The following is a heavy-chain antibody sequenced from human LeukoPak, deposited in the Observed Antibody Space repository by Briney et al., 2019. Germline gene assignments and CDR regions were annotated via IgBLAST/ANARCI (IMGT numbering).Heavy chain of an antibody. V-gene: IGHV3-23*01. CDR1: GFTFSSYA. CDR2: ISGSGVKT. Sequence: GGSLRLSCAASGFTFSSYAMHWVRQAPGKGLEWLAGISGSGVKTYYADSVKGRFTISRDNSKKTLYLQMNSLRVEDTAVYYCAKDHDADYWGQGTLVTVSS. J-gene: IGHJ4*02. D-gene: IGHD3-3*01. CDR3: AKDHDADY.